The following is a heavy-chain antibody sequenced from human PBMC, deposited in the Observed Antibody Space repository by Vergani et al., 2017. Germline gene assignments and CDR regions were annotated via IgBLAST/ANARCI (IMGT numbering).Heavy chain of an antibody. Sequence: QVQLVQSGSELKKPGASVKVSCKTSGYTFTTYAMNWVRQAPGQGLEWMGWINTNTGHPSYVHGFTGRFVFSLDASVSTAYLQISSLKAEDTAVYYCAREHSFSYDSSGYSSMNNYWGQGTLVTVSS. CDR1: GYTFTTYA. CDR2: INTNTGHP. V-gene: IGHV7-4-1*02. J-gene: IGHJ4*02. D-gene: IGHD3-22*01. CDR3: AREHSFSYDSSGYSSMNNY.